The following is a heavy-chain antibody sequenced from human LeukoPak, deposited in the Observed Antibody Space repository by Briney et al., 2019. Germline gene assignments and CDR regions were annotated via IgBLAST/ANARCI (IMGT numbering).Heavy chain of an antibody. D-gene: IGHD2-15*01. Sequence: PGGSLRLSCAASGFIFSDYYMSWIRQAPGKGLEWISYISSSSSYTKYADSVKGRFTISGDNAKNSLYLQMNSLRVEDTAVYYCARDPRYCSGGSCYSVWVQVADSWGQGTLVTVSS. CDR2: ISSSSSYT. CDR3: ARDPRYCSGGSCYSVWVQVADS. CDR1: GFIFSDYY. V-gene: IGHV3-11*06. J-gene: IGHJ4*02.